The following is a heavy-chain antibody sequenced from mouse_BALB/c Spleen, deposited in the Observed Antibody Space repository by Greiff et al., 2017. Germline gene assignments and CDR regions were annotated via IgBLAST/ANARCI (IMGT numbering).Heavy chain of an antibody. CDR1: GFSLTGYG. J-gene: IGHJ1*01. Sequence: VNVVESGPGLVAPSQSLSITCTVSGFSLTGYGVNWVRQPPGKGLEWLGMLWGDGSTDYNSALNSRLSISKDNSKSQVFLKMNSLQTDDTARYYCARALTWYFDVWGAGTTVTVSS. V-gene: IGHV2-6-7*01. CDR2: LWGDGST. CDR3: ARALTWYFDV.